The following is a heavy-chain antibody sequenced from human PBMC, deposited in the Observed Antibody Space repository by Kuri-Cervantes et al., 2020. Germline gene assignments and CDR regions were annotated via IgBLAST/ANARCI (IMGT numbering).Heavy chain of an antibody. J-gene: IGHJ4*02. Sequence: LRLSCTVSGGSISSGGYYWSWIRQHPGKGLEWIGYIYYSGSTYYNPSLKSRVIISVDTSKNQFSLKLSSVTAADTAVYYCARTPHDYGDYVDYWGQGTLVTVSS. CDR2: IYYSGST. V-gene: IGHV4-31*03. CDR1: GGSISSGGYY. D-gene: IGHD4-17*01. CDR3: ARTPHDYGDYVDY.